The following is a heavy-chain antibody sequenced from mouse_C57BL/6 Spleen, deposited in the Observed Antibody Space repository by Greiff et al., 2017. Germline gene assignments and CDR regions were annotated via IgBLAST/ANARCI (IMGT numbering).Heavy chain of an antibody. CDR1: GYTFTSYW. CDR3: ARSEGYDAFDY. D-gene: IGHD2-2*01. Sequence: VQLQQPGAELVKPGASVKLSCKASGYTFTSYWMHWVKQRPGQGLEWIGMIHPNSGSTNYNEKFKSKATLTVDKSSSTAYMQLSSLTSEDSAVYYCARSEGYDAFDYWGQGTTLTVSS. J-gene: IGHJ2*01. CDR2: IHPNSGST. V-gene: IGHV1-64*01.